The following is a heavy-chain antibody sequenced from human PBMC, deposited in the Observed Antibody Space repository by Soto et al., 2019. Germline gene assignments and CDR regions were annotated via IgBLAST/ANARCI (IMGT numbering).Heavy chain of an antibody. D-gene: IGHD5-18*01. Sequence: SETLSLTCTVSGGSISSYYWSWIRQPPGKGLEWIGYIYYSGSTNYNPSLKSRVTISVDTSKNQFSLKLSSVTAADTAVYYCARVRGYSHPFDYWGQGTLVTVSS. CDR2: IYYSGST. J-gene: IGHJ4*02. CDR3: ARVRGYSHPFDY. V-gene: IGHV4-59*01. CDR1: GGSISSYY.